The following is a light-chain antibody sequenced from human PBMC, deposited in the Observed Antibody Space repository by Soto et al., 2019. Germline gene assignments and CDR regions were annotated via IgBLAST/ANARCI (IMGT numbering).Light chain of an antibody. CDR3: QQYDDLPIT. J-gene: IGKJ5*01. Sequence: DIQMTQSPSSLSASVGDRVTITCRGSQGFSDYLNWYQQKQGKAPKVLISDVSNLETGVSSRFSGSGSGTDFTFTISSLQAEDVATYYCQQYDDLPITFGQGTRLEIK. V-gene: IGKV1-33*01. CDR2: DVS. CDR1: QGFSDY.